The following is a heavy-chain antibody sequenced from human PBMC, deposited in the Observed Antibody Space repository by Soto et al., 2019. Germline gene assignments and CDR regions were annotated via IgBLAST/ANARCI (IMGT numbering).Heavy chain of an antibody. V-gene: IGHV2-5*02. Sequence: QITLKESGPTLVKPTQTLTLTCTFSGFSLSTSGVDVGWIRQPPGKALEWLALIYWDDDKRYSPSLKSRLTITXXTXKXXVVLTMTNMHPLDTATYYCAHRRPYSNSPEYFFDYWGQGTLVTVSS. J-gene: IGHJ4*02. CDR3: AHRRPYSNSPEYFFDY. D-gene: IGHD6-6*01. CDR2: IYWDDDK. CDR1: GFSLSTSGVD.